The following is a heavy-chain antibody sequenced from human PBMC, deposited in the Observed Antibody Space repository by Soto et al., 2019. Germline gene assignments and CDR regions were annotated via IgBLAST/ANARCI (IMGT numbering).Heavy chain of an antibody. CDR3: ARGSPIAAPPFIDY. Sequence: SLTCTVSGGSISSGDYYWSWIRQPPGKGLEWIGYIYYSGSTYYNPSLKSRVTISVDTSKNQFSLKLSSVTAADTAVYYCARGSPIAAPPFIDYWGQGTLVTVSS. V-gene: IGHV4-30-4*01. J-gene: IGHJ4*02. CDR2: IYYSGST. D-gene: IGHD6-6*01. CDR1: GGSISSGDYY.